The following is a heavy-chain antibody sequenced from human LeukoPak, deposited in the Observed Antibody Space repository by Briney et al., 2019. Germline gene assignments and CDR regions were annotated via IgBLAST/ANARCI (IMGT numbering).Heavy chain of an antibody. J-gene: IGHJ4*02. Sequence: PGGSLRLSCAASGFTFSDYYMSWIRQAPGKGLEWVSYISSSGTTIYYADSVKGRFTISRDNAKNSLYLQMNSLRAEDTAVYYCASHVRGYRDYERGIFDYWGQGTPVTVSS. V-gene: IGHV3-11*01. D-gene: IGHD5-12*01. CDR1: GFTFSDYY. CDR2: ISSSGTTI. CDR3: ASHVRGYRDYERGIFDY.